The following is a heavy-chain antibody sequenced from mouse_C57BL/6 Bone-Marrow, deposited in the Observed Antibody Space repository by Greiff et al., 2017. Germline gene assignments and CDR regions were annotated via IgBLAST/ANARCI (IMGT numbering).Heavy chain of an antibody. CDR2: IYPRDGST. V-gene: IGHV1-85*01. D-gene: IGHD1-1*01. CDR3: ARLEFDGSGWDWYFDV. CDR1: GYTFTSYD. J-gene: IGHJ1*03. Sequence: VQLQQSGPELVKPGASVKLSCKASGYTFTSYDINWVKQRPGQGLEWIGWIYPRDGSTKYNEKFKGKATLTVDTSSSTAYMELHSLTSEDSAVYFCARLEFDGSGWDWYFDVWGTGTTVTVSS.